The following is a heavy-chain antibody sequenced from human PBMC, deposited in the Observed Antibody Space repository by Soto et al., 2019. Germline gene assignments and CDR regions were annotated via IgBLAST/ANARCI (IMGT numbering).Heavy chain of an antibody. CDR2: IHGNGGT. J-gene: IGHJ4*02. CDR3: ASRYGPSEFDH. D-gene: IGHD5-18*01. Sequence: QLQLGESGPGLVKSSETLSLTCSVSGDSISSSSYYWGWIRQSPGEGLEWIGNIHGNGGTQYNPSPSMLVIISADTAANQSSLRLTSVTAADSAVYYCASRYGPSEFDHWGQGSLVTVSS. CDR1: GDSISSSSYY. V-gene: IGHV4-39*01.